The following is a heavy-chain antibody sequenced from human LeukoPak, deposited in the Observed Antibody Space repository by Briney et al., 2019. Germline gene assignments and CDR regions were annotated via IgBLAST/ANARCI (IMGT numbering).Heavy chain of an antibody. Sequence: SETLSLTCAVYGGSFSGYYLSWIHQPPGKGLEWIGEISHLGSTNYNPSLKSRVTISVDAHKNQFSLKLSSVTAADTAVYYCARGTIFGVVIMGYYYYMDVWGKGTKVTVSS. CDR1: GGSFSGYY. J-gene: IGHJ6*03. CDR2: ISHLGST. V-gene: IGHV4-34*01. CDR3: ARGTIFGVVIMGYYYYMDV. D-gene: IGHD3-3*01.